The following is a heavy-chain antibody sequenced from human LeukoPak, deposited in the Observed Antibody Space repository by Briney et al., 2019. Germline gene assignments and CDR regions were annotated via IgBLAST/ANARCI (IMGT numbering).Heavy chain of an antibody. Sequence: PGGSLRLSCAASGFSSSNYGINWVRQAPGKGLEWVSYISSSSSTINYADSVRGRFTISRDNAKNSLYLQMNSLRTEDTAVYYCARGGAARPDYWGQGTLVTVSS. CDR1: GFSSSNYG. J-gene: IGHJ4*02. D-gene: IGHD6-6*01. CDR3: ARGGAARPDY. CDR2: ISSSSSTI. V-gene: IGHV3-48*01.